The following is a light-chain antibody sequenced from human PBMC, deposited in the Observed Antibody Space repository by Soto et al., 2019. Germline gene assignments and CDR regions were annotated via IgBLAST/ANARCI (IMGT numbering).Light chain of an antibody. J-gene: IGKJ2*01. Sequence: DIQLTQSPSFLSASVGDRVTITCRASQGISSYLAWYQQKPGKAPNLLIYAASILQSGVPSRFSGSGSGTKFTLTISSLQPEDFATYYCQQLHDYPRTFGQGTKVDIK. CDR3: QQLHDYPRT. CDR2: AAS. CDR1: QGISSY. V-gene: IGKV1-9*01.